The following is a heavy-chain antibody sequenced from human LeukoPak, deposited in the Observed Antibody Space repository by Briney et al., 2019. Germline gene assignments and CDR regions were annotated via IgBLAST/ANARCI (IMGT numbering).Heavy chain of an antibody. CDR2: IYHSGST. CDR3: ARESPLFYSSSPLDY. J-gene: IGHJ4*02. V-gene: IGHV4-30-2*01. Sequence: SETLSLTCTVSGGSISSGGYYWSWIRQPPGKGLEWIGYIYHSGSTYYNPSLKSRVTISVDRSKNQFSLKLSSVTAADTAVYYCARESPLFYSSSPLDYWGQGTLVTVSS. D-gene: IGHD6-13*01. CDR1: GGSISSGGYY.